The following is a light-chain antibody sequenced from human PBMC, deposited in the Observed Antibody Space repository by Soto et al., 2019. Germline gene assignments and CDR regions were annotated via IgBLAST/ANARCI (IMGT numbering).Light chain of an antibody. CDR1: QGISSA. Sequence: AIQLTQSPSSLSASVGDRVTITCRASQGISSALAWYQQKPGKAPKLLIYDASSLESGVPSRFSGSGSGTDFTLTISSLQPDDLATYYCQQYNIYPYTFGQGTKLEIK. CDR2: DAS. J-gene: IGKJ2*01. CDR3: QQYNIYPYT. V-gene: IGKV1-13*02.